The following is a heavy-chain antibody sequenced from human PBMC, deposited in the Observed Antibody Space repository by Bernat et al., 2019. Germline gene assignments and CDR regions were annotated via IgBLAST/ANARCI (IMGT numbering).Heavy chain of an antibody. Sequence: EVQLVESGGGLVQPGGSLRLSCAASGFTFSSYWMHWVRQAPGKGLVWVSRINSDGSSTSYADSVKGRFTISRDNAKNTLYLQMNSLRAEDTAVYYCARVESITMVRGVTVYYYYYYGMDVWGQGTTVTVSS. CDR1: GFTFSSYW. D-gene: IGHD3-10*01. J-gene: IGHJ6*02. CDR3: ARVESITMVRGVTVYYYYYYGMDV. V-gene: IGHV3-74*01. CDR2: INSDGSST.